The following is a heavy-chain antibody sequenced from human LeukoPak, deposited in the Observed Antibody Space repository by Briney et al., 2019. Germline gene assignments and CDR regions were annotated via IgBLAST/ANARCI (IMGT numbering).Heavy chain of an antibody. CDR1: GGSISSRY. CDR3: AREYGDYMGALDP. V-gene: IGHV4-59*11. Sequence: SETLSLTCTVSGGSISSRYWSWIRQPPGKGLEWIGYIYYSGSTNYNPSLKSRVTISVDTSKNQFSLKLSSVTAADTAVYYCAREYGDYMGALDPWGQGTLVTVSS. D-gene: IGHD4-11*01. J-gene: IGHJ5*02. CDR2: IYYSGST.